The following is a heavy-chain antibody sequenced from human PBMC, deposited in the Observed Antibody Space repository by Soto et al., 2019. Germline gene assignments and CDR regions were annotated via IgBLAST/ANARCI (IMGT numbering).Heavy chain of an antibody. CDR2: INHSGST. J-gene: IGHJ4*02. Sequence: QVQLQQWGAGLLKPSETLSLTCAVYGGSFSGYYWSWIRQPPGKGLEWIGEINHSGSTNYNPSLTSRVTISVDTSKNQFSLKLSSVTAADTAVYYCARYIIAAAGGSFDYWGQGTLVTVSS. D-gene: IGHD6-13*01. V-gene: IGHV4-34*01. CDR3: ARYIIAAAGGSFDY. CDR1: GGSFSGYY.